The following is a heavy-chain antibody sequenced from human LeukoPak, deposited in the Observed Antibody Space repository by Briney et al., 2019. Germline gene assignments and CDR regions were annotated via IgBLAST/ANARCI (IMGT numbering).Heavy chain of an antibody. D-gene: IGHD2-2*01. V-gene: IGHV4-34*01. CDR3: ARGLSDSVVPAAIAGFDP. CDR1: GGSFSGYY. J-gene: IGHJ5*02. Sequence: SETLSLTCAVYGGSFSGYYWSWIRQPPGKGLEWIGEINHSGSTNYNPSLKSRVTISVDTSKHQFSLKLSSVTAADTAVYYCARGLSDSVVPAAIAGFDPWGQGTLVTVSS. CDR2: INHSGST.